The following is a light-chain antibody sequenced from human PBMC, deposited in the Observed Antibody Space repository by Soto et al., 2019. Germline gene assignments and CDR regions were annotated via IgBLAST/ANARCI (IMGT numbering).Light chain of an antibody. CDR3: LLSYNAARV. J-gene: IGLJ2*01. CDR2: DTS. V-gene: IGLV7-46*01. CDR1: TGAVTSNHH. Sequence: QAVVTQEPSLTVSPGGTVTLTCGSSTGAVTSNHHPYWFQQKAGQAPRTLISDTSNKHSWTPARFSGSLLGDKAALTLSGAQPEDEDQYYCLLSYNAARVFGGGTKVTVL.